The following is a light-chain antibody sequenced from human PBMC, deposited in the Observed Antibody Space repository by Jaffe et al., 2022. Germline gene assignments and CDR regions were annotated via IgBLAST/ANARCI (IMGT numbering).Light chain of an antibody. CDR1: NIESKS. CDR3: QVWDSDSDHQV. J-gene: IGLJ1*01. CDR2: DDS. V-gene: IGLV3-21*02. Sequence: SYVLTQPPSVSVAPGQTASITCGGNNIESKSVHWYQQRPGQAPVVVVYDDSDRPSGIPERFSGSNSGNTATLIITRVEAGDEADYYCQVWDSDSDHQVFGTGTKVTVL.